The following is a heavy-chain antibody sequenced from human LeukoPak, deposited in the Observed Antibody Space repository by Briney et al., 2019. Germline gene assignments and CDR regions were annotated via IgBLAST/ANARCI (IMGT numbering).Heavy chain of an antibody. J-gene: IGHJ1*01. Sequence: ASVKVSCKASGYTFTSYDINWVRQATGQGLEWMGWMNPNSGNTGYAQKFQGRVTITRNTYISTAYMELSSLRSEDTAVYYCARGPPTAQYFQHWGQGALVTVSS. CDR3: ARGPPTAQYFQH. V-gene: IGHV1-8*03. D-gene: IGHD1-1*01. CDR2: MNPNSGNT. CDR1: GYTFTSYD.